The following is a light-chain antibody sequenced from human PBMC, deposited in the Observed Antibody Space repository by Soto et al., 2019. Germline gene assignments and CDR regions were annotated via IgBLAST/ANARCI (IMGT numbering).Light chain of an antibody. CDR1: HSVSSD. CDR2: DAS. CDR3: QQRSNYIT. Sequence: EIVLTQSPATLSLSPGERATLSCRASHSVSSDLDWYQHKPGQAPRLLIYDASNRATGIPARFSGSGSGTDFTLTISSLEPEDFAVYYCQQRSNYITFGQGTRLEIK. J-gene: IGKJ5*01. V-gene: IGKV3-11*01.